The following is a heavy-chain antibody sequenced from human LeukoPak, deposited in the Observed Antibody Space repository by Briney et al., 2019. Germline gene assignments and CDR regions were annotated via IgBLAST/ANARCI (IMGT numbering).Heavy chain of an antibody. D-gene: IGHD3-22*01. V-gene: IGHV1-2*02. CDR2: INTDSGGT. CDR3: ARDYRNDNSGYFRVVWYMDV. J-gene: IGHJ6*03. Sequence: GASVKVSCKASGYDFTGYYMHWVRQAPGQGLEWMGWINTDSGGTNYAQQFQGRVTMTTDMSISSVHMELRRLRSDDTAVYYCARDYRNDNSGYFRVVWYMDVWGKGTTVTISS. CDR1: GYDFTGYY.